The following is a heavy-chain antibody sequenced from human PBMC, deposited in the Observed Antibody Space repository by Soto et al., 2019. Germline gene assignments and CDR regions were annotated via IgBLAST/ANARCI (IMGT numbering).Heavy chain of an antibody. D-gene: IGHD2-15*01. CDR2: INPSGGST. V-gene: IGHV1-46*01. Sequence: ASVKVSCKASGYTFTSYYMHWVRQAPGQGLEWMGIINPSGGSTSYAQKFQGRVTMTRDTSTSTVYMELSSLRSEDTAVYYCARGMNDIVVVVAATWIFDYWGQGTLVTVSS. CDR3: ARGMNDIVVVVAATWIFDY. CDR1: GYTFTSYY. J-gene: IGHJ4*02.